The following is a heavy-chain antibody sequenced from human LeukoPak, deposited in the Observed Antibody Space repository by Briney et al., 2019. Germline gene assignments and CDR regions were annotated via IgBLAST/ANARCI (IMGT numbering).Heavy chain of an antibody. CDR3: ARATRERDFWSGYFYYFDY. J-gene: IGHJ4*02. V-gene: IGHV3-21*01. D-gene: IGHD3-3*01. CDR2: ISSSSSYI. Sequence: GGSLRLSCAASGFTFSSYSMNWVRQAPGKGLEWVSSISSSSSYIYYADSVKGRFTISRDNAKNSLYLQMNSLRAEDTAVYYCARATRERDFWSGYFYYFDYWGQGTLVTVSS. CDR1: GFTFSSYS.